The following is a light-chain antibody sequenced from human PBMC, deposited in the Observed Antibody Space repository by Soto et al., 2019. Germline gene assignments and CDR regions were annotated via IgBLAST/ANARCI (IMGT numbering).Light chain of an antibody. CDR2: GAS. CDR1: QSVSFSY. V-gene: IGKV3-20*01. J-gene: IGKJ1*01. CDR3: QQYGSSPSWK. Sequence: EIVLTQSPGTLSLSPGERATLSCRASQSVSFSYLAWYQQKPGQAPRLLIYGASSRATGIPDRFSGSGSGTDFTLTISRLEPEDFEVYYCQQYGSSPSWKCGHGTKVEIK.